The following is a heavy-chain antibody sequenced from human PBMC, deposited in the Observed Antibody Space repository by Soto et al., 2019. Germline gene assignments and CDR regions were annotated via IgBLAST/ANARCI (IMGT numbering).Heavy chain of an antibody. CDR1: GGSISSYY. D-gene: IGHD6-19*01. Sequence: QVQLQESGPGLVKPSETLSLTCTVSGGSISSYYWICIRQPPGKGLEWSGYVYYSWSTKYNPSLKSRVTITVDTSKNHFSLKLSSVTAADTAVYYCARSSSGWDGVEAFDMWGQGTMVTVSA. J-gene: IGHJ3*02. CDR3: ARSSSGWDGVEAFDM. CDR2: VYYSWST. V-gene: IGHV4-59*01.